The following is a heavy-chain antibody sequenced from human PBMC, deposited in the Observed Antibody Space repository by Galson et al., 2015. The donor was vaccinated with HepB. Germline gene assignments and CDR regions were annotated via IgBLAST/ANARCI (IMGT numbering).Heavy chain of an antibody. V-gene: IGHV3-7*03. CDR3: AREMYARSFDN. CDR1: GFTFSSYW. J-gene: IGHJ4*02. D-gene: IGHD2-8*01. CDR2: IKQDGSEK. Sequence: SLRLSCAASGFTFSSYWMSWVRQAPGKGLEWVANIKQDGSEKYYVDSVKGRFTISRDNARNSLSLQMYSLRADDTAVYYCAREMYARSFDNWAQGTLVTVSS.